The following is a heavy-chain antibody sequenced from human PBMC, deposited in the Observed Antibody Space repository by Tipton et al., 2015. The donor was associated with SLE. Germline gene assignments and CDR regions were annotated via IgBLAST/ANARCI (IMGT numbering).Heavy chain of an antibody. D-gene: IGHD6-13*01. CDR3: ARDTIAAAGKWFDP. J-gene: IGHJ5*02. Sequence: TLSLTCTVSGVSISSYYWSWIRQPAGKGLEWIGRIYTSGSTNYNPSLKSRVTISVDTSKNQFSLKLSSVTAADTAVYYCARDTIAAAGKWFDPWGQGTLVTVSS. CDR2: IYTSGST. V-gene: IGHV4-4*07. CDR1: GVSISSYY.